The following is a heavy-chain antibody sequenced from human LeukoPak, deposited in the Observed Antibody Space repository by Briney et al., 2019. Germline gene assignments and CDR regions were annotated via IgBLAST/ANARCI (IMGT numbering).Heavy chain of an antibody. D-gene: IGHD3-10*01. V-gene: IGHV4-34*01. CDR1: GGSFSGYY. Sequence: SETLSLTCAVYGGSFSGYYWSWIRQPPGEGLEWIGEINHSGSTNYNPSLKSRVTISVGTSKNQFSLKLSSVTAADTAVYYCARVGADGSGFLFDYWGQGTLVTVSS. J-gene: IGHJ4*02. CDR2: INHSGST. CDR3: ARVGADGSGFLFDY.